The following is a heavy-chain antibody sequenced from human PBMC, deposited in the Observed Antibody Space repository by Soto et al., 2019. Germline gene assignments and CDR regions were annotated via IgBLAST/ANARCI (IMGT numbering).Heavy chain of an antibody. J-gene: IGHJ4*02. D-gene: IGHD3-10*01. Sequence: PGVSLRLSCAASGFTFSSSAISWVRQAPGKGLEWVSAVSANGQGIYYADSVRGRFTISRDNSKNTVFLHMDSLSAEDTAVYYCAKDRHYPRDYFHYWGQGTLVTVSS. CDR2: VSANGQGI. V-gene: IGHV3-23*01. CDR1: GFTFSSSA. CDR3: AKDRHYPRDYFHY.